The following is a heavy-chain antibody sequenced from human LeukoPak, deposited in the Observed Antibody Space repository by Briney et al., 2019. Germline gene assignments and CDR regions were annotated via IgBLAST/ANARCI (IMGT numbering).Heavy chain of an antibody. CDR1: GGSISSSSYY. D-gene: IGHD3-3*01. CDR2: IYYSGST. CDR3: ARHEFWSGYFDY. Sequence: PSETLSLTCTVSGGSISSSSYYWGWIRQPPGKGLEWIGSIYYSGSTYYNPSLKSRVTISVDTSKNQFSLKLSSVTAADTAVYYCARHEFWSGYFDYWGQGTLVTVSS. J-gene: IGHJ4*02. V-gene: IGHV4-39*01.